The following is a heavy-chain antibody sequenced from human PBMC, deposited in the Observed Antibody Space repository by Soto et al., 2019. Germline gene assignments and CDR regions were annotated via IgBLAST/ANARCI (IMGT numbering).Heavy chain of an antibody. V-gene: IGHV3-23*01. J-gene: IGHJ5*02. CDR1: GFTFSSYS. Sequence: PGGSLRLSCAASGFTFSSYSISWVRQAPWKGPEWVSAIIGSGVITYYADSVKGRFTISRDNSKNTLYLQMNSLRAEDTAVYYCAKGTSRTNTVSWFDPWGQGTLV. CDR3: AKGTSRTNTVSWFDP. CDR2: IIGSGVIT. D-gene: IGHD1-1*01.